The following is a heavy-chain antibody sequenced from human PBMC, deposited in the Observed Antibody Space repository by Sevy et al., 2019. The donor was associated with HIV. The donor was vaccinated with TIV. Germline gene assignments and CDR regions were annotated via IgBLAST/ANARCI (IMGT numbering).Heavy chain of an antibody. Sequence: GGSLRLSCAASGFTFSSYWMSWVRQAPGKGLEWVANIKQDGSEKYYGDSVKGRFTISRDNAKNSLYLQMNSLRAEDTAVYYCARVMITFGGVIDSDAFDIWGQGTMVTVSS. V-gene: IGHV3-7*03. CDR3: ARVMITFGGVIDSDAFDI. D-gene: IGHD3-16*02. CDR1: GFTFSSYW. J-gene: IGHJ3*02. CDR2: IKQDGSEK.